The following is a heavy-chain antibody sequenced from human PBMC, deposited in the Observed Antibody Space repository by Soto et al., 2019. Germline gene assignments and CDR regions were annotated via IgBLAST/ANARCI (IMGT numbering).Heavy chain of an antibody. D-gene: IGHD3-22*01. V-gene: IGHV1-58*01. CDR2: IVVGSGST. CDR1: GFTFSSSA. Sequence: SVKVSCKASGFTFSSSAVQWVRQARGQRLEWIGWIVVGSGSTNYAQNFQERVTITRDMSTSTAYMELSSLRSEDTAVYYCAADPYYYDGSNYYSFDYWGQGTLVTVSS. CDR3: AADPYYYDGSNYYSFDY. J-gene: IGHJ4*02.